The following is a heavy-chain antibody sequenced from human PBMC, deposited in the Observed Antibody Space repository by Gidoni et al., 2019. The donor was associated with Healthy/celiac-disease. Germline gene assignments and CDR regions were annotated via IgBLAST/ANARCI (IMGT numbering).Heavy chain of an antibody. Sequence: QVQLVQSGAEVKKPGSSVKVSCKASGGTFSSYAISWVRQAPGQGLEWMGGIIPIFGTANYAQKFQGRVTSTADESTSTAYMELSSLRSEDTAVYYCARGLTVTTRFYYYGMDVWGQGTTVTVSS. CDR3: ARGLTVTTRFYYYGMDV. J-gene: IGHJ6*02. CDR2: IIPIFGTA. D-gene: IGHD4-4*01. V-gene: IGHV1-69*01. CDR1: GGTFSSYA.